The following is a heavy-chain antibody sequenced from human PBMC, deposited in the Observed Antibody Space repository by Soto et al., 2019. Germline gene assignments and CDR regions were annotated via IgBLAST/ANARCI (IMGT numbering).Heavy chain of an antibody. CDR1: GYSFTSYW. D-gene: IGHD2-15*01. CDR3: ARRYAVVDQGKGHLDAFDI. CDR2: IYPGDSDT. V-gene: IGHV5-51*01. J-gene: IGHJ3*02. Sequence: GGSLQISCKGCGYSFTSYWIGWVRQMPGKGLEWMGIIYPGDSDTRYSPSFQCQVTISADRSISTSYLQCSSLKASDTAMYYCARRYAVVDQGKGHLDAFDIWGQGTMVTVSS.